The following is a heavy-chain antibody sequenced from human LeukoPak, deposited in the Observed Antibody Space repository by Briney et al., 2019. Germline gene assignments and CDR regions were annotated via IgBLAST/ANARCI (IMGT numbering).Heavy chain of an antibody. CDR3: ARDDIPAAISEDYFDY. D-gene: IGHD2-2*02. J-gene: IGHJ4*02. CDR2: ISSSSSTI. V-gene: IGHV3-48*01. CDR1: GFTFSSYS. Sequence: PGGSLRLSCAASGFTFSSYSMNWVRQAPGKGLEWVSYISSSSSTIYYADSVKGRFTISRDNAKNSLYLQMNSLRAEDTAVYYCARDDIPAAISEDYFDYWGQGTLVTVSS.